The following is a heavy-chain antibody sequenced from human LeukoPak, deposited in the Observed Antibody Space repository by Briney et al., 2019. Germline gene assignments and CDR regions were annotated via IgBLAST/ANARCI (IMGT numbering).Heavy chain of an antibody. CDR1: GFTFSNYA. Sequence: GGSLRLSCAASGFTFSNYAMHWVRQAPGKGPEWVAVISDDGSNKYYGDSVKGRFTISRDNSKNTVYLQMNSLRAEDTAVYYCAKDRYSSGWYSDFDYWGQGTLVTVSS. CDR3: AKDRYSSGWYSDFDY. V-gene: IGHV3-30*18. D-gene: IGHD6-19*01. CDR2: ISDDGSNK. J-gene: IGHJ4*02.